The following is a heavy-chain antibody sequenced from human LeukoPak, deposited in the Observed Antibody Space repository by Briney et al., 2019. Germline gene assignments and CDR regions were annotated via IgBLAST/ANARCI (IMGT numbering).Heavy chain of an antibody. CDR1: GYTFTGYY. J-gene: IGHJ4*02. CDR3: ARERGLWGSGSLFDY. D-gene: IGHD3-10*01. CDR2: INPNSGGT. Sequence: ASVKVSCTASGYTFTGYYMHWVRQAPGQGLEWMGWINPNSGGTNYAQKFQGRVTMTRDTSISTAYMELSRLRSDDTAVYYRARERGLWGSGSLFDYWGQGTLVTVSS. V-gene: IGHV1-2*02.